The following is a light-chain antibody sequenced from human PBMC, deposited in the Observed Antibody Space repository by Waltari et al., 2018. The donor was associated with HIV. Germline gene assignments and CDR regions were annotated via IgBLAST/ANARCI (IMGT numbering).Light chain of an antibody. CDR1: QRVLFSSNKKTY. V-gene: IGKV4-1*01. Sequence: IVMTQSTDSLAVSLGERASLNCKSAQRVLFSSNKKTYLAWYQQKPGQPPKLLIYWASTRESGVPDRFSGGGSGTDFTLTISSLQAEDVAVYYCQQYYTTALFTFGPGTKVDIK. CDR2: WAS. CDR3: QQYYTTALFT. J-gene: IGKJ3*01.